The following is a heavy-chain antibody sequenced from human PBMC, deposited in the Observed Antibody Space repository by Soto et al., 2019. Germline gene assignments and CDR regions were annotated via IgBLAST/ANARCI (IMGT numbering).Heavy chain of an antibody. D-gene: IGHD5-12*01. V-gene: IGHV1-24*01. CDR3: ATQLGGFDLKYFDY. J-gene: IGHJ4*02. CDR1: GYTLTEFS. CDR2: FDPEDGEA. Sequence: ASVKVSCKVYGYTLTEFSMHWARQAPGKGLEWMGGFDPEDGEAIYAQKFQGRVTMTEDTSTDTAYMELSSLRSEDTAVYYCATQLGGFDLKYFDYWGQGSLVTVSS.